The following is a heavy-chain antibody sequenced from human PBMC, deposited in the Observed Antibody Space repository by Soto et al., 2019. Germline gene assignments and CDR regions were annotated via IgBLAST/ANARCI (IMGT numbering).Heavy chain of an antibody. J-gene: IGHJ6*02. CDR3: AASRGFYEAMDA. CDR1: GGAFRNYA. V-gene: IGHV1-69*01. CDR2: VMPTFGAG. D-gene: IGHD3-22*01. Sequence: QVQLVQSGAEVKKPGSSVKVSCTASGGAFRNYAVSWVRQAPGQGLEWMGAVMPTFGAGVYAHKFQCRHTIFADESTNTAYLNVSSLTFEDAAIYYCAASRGFYEAMDAWGQGTTLTVSS.